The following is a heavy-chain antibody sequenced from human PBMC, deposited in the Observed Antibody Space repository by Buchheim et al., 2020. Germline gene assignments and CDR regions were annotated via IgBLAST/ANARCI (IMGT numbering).Heavy chain of an antibody. CDR2: SHGADTE. J-gene: IGHJ1*01. CDR3: VRRHSSSRGPPN. V-gene: IGHV2-5*02. Sequence: QITLKESGPTLVKPTQTLTLTCSCSGFSVSTREVSVGWIRQPPGKAPEWLALSHGADTEHYSPSLRSRLTLTKDTSKNQVVLTLANVDPVDTATYYCVRRHSSSRGPPNWGPGTL. CDR1: GFSVSTREVS. D-gene: IGHD2-15*01.